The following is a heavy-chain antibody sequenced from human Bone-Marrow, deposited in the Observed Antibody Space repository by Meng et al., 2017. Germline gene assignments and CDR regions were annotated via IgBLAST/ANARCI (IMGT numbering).Heavy chain of an antibody. D-gene: IGHD2-15*01. CDR3: TTGFHCSGGSCYSAGAFDI. V-gene: IGHV3-15*01. CDR1: GFTLSNAW. CDR2: IKSKTDGGTT. Sequence: GGSLRLSCAASGFTLSNAWMSWVRQAPGKGLEWVGRIKSKTDGGTTDYAAPVKGRFTISRDDSKNTLYQQMNSLKTEDTAVDYCTTGFHCSGGSCYSAGAFDIWGQGTMVTVSS. J-gene: IGHJ3*02.